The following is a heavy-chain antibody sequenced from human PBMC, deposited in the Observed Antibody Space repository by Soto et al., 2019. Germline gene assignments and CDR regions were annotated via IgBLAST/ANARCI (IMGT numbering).Heavy chain of an antibody. CDR2: INPNTGGA. V-gene: IGHV1-2*02. CDR3: TTESHTYGPAPFDY. D-gene: IGHD3-10*01. CDR1: GYTFIDFY. Sequence: GASVKVSCKSSGYTFIDFYIHWVRQAPGQGLEWMGWINPNTGGAVYAQKFLGRVTMTRDTSISTAYMELSGLRSDDTAVYYCTTESHTYGPAPFDYWGQGTLVTVSS. J-gene: IGHJ4*02.